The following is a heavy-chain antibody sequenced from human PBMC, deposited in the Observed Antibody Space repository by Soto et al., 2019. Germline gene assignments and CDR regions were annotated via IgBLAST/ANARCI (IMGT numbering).Heavy chain of an antibody. D-gene: IGHD3-10*01. Sequence: QVQLVQSGAEVKKPGASVKVSCKASGYMFTSYGINWVRQAPGQGLEWMGWISAYNGNIKYAQNFQGRVTMTTDTYTSTAYMEMRSLRSDDTAVYYCVRDLDGSGSYYTDYWGPGTLVTVSS. CDR2: ISAYNGNI. CDR1: GYMFTSYG. J-gene: IGHJ4*02. CDR3: VRDLDGSGSYYTDY. V-gene: IGHV1-18*01.